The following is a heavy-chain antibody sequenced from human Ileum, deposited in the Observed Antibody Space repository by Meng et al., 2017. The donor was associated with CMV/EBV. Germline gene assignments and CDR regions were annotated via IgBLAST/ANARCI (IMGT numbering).Heavy chain of an antibody. J-gene: IGHJ6*02. Sequence: SVKVSCKASGGTFSSYTINWVRQAPGQGLEWMGRIIPIRGIANYAQKFQGRVTITADKSTGTAYMELSSLRSEDTAVYYCASAAAKGYYYGLDVWGQGTTVTVSS. D-gene: IGHD6-25*01. CDR1: GGTFSSYT. V-gene: IGHV1-69*02. CDR3: ASAAAKGYYYGLDV. CDR2: IIPIRGIA.